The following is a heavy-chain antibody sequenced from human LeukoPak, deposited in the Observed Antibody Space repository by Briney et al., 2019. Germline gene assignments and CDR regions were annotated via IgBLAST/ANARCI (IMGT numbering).Heavy chain of an antibody. D-gene: IGHD5-18*01. CDR3: ARQNSYGFYYFDY. J-gene: IGHJ4*02. Sequence: PPETLSLTCTVSGGSISSSSYYWGWIRQPPGKGLEWIGSIYYSGSTYYNPSLKSRVTISVDTSKNQFSLKLSSVTAADTAVYYCARQNSYGFYYFDYWGQGTLVTVSS. CDR1: GGSISSSSYY. V-gene: IGHV4-39*01. CDR2: IYYSGST.